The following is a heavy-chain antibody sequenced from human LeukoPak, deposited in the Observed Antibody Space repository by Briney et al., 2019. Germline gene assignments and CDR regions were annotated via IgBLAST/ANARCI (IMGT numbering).Heavy chain of an antibody. V-gene: IGHV3-30*04. D-gene: IGHD3-9*01. CDR2: ISYDGGNK. CDR3: AKDRGAYYDILTGYYYGFDY. Sequence: GRSLRLSCAASGFTFSRSAMHWVRQAPGKGLEWVAIISYDGGNKYYADSVKGRFTISRDNSKNTLYLQMNSLRAEDTAVYYCAKDRGAYYDILTGYYYGFDYWGQGTLVTVSS. CDR1: GFTFSRSA. J-gene: IGHJ4*02.